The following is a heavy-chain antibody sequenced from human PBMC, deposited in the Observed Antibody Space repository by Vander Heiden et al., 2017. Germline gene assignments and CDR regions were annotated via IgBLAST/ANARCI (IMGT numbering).Heavy chain of an antibody. V-gene: IGHV1-18*01. CDR1: GYIFSSYG. D-gene: IGHD3-16*02. Sequence: QVQLVQSGAEVKKPGASVKVSCKASGYIFSSYGFSWVRQAPGQGLEWMGWISGYNGNTNYAQKFQGRVTMTTDRSTGTAYMDLRSLRSDDTAVYYCARDPGGSGGFIVHDYWGQGTLVTVSS. CDR2: ISGYNGNT. CDR3: ARDPGGSGGFIVHDY. J-gene: IGHJ4*02.